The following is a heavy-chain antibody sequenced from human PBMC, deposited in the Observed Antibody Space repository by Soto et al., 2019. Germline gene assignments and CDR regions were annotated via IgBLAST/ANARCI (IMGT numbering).Heavy chain of an antibody. CDR2: ISSNGGST. D-gene: IGHD2-21*01. Sequence: EVQLVESGGGLVQPGGSLRLSCAASGFTFSSYAMHWVRQAPGKGLEYVSAISSNGGSTYYANSVKVRFTISRDNSKNPWSLQMGSLRAGDPAVYYCVSLPRCGILGQGTMVTVSS. V-gene: IGHV3-64*01. J-gene: IGHJ3*02. CDR3: VSLPRCGI. CDR1: GFTFSSYA.